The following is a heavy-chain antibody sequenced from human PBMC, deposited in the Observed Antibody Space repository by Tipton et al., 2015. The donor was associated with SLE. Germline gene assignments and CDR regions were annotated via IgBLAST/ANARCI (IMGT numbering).Heavy chain of an antibody. CDR3: ASAKYNYVSVSGMDV. CDR2: IFPPFGTA. V-gene: IGHV1-69*01. CDR1: GDTFRKFA. Sequence: QLVQSGAEVKKPGSSVKVSCKASGDTFRKFAISWVRQAPGQGLEWMGGIFPPFGTANYAQKFQGRVTITADESTSTANMELSSLRSGDTAVYYCASAKYNYVSVSGMDVWGQGTTVTVSS. D-gene: IGHD1-1*01. J-gene: IGHJ6*02.